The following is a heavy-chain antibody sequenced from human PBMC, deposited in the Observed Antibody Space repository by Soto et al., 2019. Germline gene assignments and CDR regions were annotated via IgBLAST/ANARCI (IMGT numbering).Heavy chain of an antibody. CDR3: TRHEGTSASRFDH. CDR1: GFNFGNFV. J-gene: IGHJ4*02. CDR2: INSDGSTSYAT. V-gene: IGHV3-73*01. D-gene: IGHD2-2*01. Sequence: GGSLSLSCTASGFNFGNFVMHWVRQAPGKGLVWVSRINSDGSTSYATAYAASVKGRFTISRDDPKNTAYLQMISLKSEDTAVYYCTRHEGTSASRFDHWGQGTLVTVSS.